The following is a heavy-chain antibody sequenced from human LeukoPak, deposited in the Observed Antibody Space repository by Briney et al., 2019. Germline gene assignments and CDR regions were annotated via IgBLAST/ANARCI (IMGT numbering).Heavy chain of an antibody. V-gene: IGHV4-30-4*01. CDR2: IYYSGNT. Sequence: PSQTLSLTCTVSGGSINSGAYYWSWIRQPPGKGLEWIGYIYYSGNTYYNPSLKSRVTISLDTSKDQFSLKLSSVTAADTAVYYCARADYDWAFDIWGQGTMVTVSS. J-gene: IGHJ3*02. D-gene: IGHD3-16*01. CDR3: ARADYDWAFDI. CDR1: GGSINSGAYY.